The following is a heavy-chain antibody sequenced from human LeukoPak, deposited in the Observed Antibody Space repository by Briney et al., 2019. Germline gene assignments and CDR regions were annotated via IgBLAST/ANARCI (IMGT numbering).Heavy chain of an antibody. Sequence: GSLRLSCAASGFTFSSYAMHWVRQAPGKGLEWVAVISYDGSNKYYADSVKGRFTISRDNSKNTLYLQMNSLRAEDTAVYYCARVPYCSSTSCYFVGDYYYYGMDVWGQGTTVTVSS. D-gene: IGHD2-2*01. CDR1: GFTFSSYA. V-gene: IGHV3-30*04. CDR2: ISYDGSNK. J-gene: IGHJ6*02. CDR3: ARVPYCSSTSCYFVGDYYYYGMDV.